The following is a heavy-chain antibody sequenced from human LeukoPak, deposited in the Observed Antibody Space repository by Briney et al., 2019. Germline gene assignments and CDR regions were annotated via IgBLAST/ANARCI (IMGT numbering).Heavy chain of an antibody. J-gene: IGHJ4*02. CDR3: ARGRPVMRYCSGGSCYSGRGYYFDY. Sequence: GSLKLSCAASGFTFSDSAIHCVRQASGKGLEWIGEINHSGSTNYNPSLKSRVTISVDTSKNQFSLKLSSVTAADTAVYYCARGRPVMRYCSGGSCYSGRGYYFDYWGQGTLVTVSS. CDR1: GFTFSDSA. V-gene: IGHV4-34*01. CDR2: INHSGST. D-gene: IGHD2-15*01.